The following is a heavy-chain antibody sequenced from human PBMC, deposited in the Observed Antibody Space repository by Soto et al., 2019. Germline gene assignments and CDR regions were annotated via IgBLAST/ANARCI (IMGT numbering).Heavy chain of an antibody. J-gene: IGHJ6*03. V-gene: IGHV3-48*01. CDR2: ISSSSSTI. Sequence: GGSLRLSCAASGFTFSSYSMNWVRQAPGKGLEWVSYISSSSSTIYYADSVKGRFTISRDNAKNSLYLQMNSLRAEDTAVYYCARSLGYCSGGSCHYYMVVWGKGTTVTVSS. CDR1: GFTFSSYS. CDR3: ARSLGYCSGGSCHYYMVV. D-gene: IGHD2-15*01.